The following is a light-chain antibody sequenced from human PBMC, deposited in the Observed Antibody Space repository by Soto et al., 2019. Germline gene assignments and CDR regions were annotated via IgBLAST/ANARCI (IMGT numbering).Light chain of an antibody. CDR2: DAS. CDR1: QSISSW. Sequence: DIPMTQSPSTLSASVGDRVTITCRASQSISSWLAWYQQKPGKAPKLLIYDASTLERGVPSRFSGSGSGTDFTLTISSLQPDDFATYYCHQYNSFPLTFGGGTKVEIK. CDR3: HQYNSFPLT. J-gene: IGKJ4*01. V-gene: IGKV1-5*01.